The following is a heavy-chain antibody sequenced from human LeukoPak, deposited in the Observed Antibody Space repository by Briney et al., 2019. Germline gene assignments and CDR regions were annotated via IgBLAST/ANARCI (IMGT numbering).Heavy chain of an antibody. CDR2: ISSEGSNK. D-gene: IGHD6-13*01. CDR3: AKSVSRGYISSWSIDTDY. CDR1: GFTFSTYA. V-gene: IGHV3-30*18. J-gene: IGHJ4*02. Sequence: GRSLRLSCAASGFTFSTYAMHWVRQAPGKGLEWVALISSEGSNKYYADSVKGRFTISRDNSKNTLYLQMDSLSAEDTAVYYCAKSVSRGYISSWSIDTDYWGQGTLVTVSS.